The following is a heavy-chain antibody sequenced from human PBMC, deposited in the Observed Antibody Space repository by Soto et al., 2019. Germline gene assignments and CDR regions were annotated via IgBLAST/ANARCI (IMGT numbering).Heavy chain of an antibody. CDR2: IYHTGST. V-gene: IGHV4-4*02. CDR1: GGPIISSNW. D-gene: IGHD3-3*01. Sequence: QLQESGPGLVKPSGTLSLTCAVSGGPIISSNWWSWVRQPPGKGLVWIGEIYHTGSTNDNTSLTSRVTISVDKSKNDFSLKLTSVTAADTAGYSCASGITIFGVVAVWGQGTLVTVSS. J-gene: IGHJ4*02. CDR3: ASGITIFGVVAV.